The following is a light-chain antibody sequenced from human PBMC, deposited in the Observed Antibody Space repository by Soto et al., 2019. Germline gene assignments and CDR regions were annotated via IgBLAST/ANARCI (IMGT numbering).Light chain of an antibody. V-gene: IGLV2-8*01. Sequence: QSALTQPPTASVSPGQSVAISCTGTSSDVGGYNYVSWYQQHPGKAPKLMIYEVNKRPSGVPDRFSGSKSGNTASLTVSGLQAEDEADYYCSSYAGSSNVFGTGTKVT. CDR3: SSYAGSSNV. CDR1: SSDVGGYNY. J-gene: IGLJ1*01. CDR2: EVN.